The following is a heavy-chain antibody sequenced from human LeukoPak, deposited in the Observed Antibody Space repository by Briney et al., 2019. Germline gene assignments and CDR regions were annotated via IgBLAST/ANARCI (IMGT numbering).Heavy chain of an antibody. CDR3: ARAGRDGYNYY. D-gene: IGHD5-24*01. V-gene: IGHV4-34*01. J-gene: IGHJ4*02. CDR1: GGSFSGYY. CDR2: INHSGST. Sequence: SETLSLTCAVYGGSFSGYYWSWIRQPPGKGLEWIGEINHSGSTNYNPSLKSRVTISVDTSKNQFSLKLSSVTAADTAVYYCARAGRDGYNYYWGQGTLVTVSS.